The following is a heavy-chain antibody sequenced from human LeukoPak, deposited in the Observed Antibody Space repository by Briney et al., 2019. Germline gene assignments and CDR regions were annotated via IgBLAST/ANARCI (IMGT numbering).Heavy chain of an antibody. CDR3: AREDYADSSGYYSSGEY. CDR2: IFSGGTI. CDR1: GFTISNYY. V-gene: IGHV3-66*01. Sequence: GGCLRLSCEASGFTISNYYMSWVRQAPGKGLEWVSVIFSGGTIYYADAVKGRSTISKDNSKNTLYLQMNSLRAEDTAVYYCAREDYADSSGYYSSGEYWGQGTLVTVSS. D-gene: IGHD3-22*01. J-gene: IGHJ4*02.